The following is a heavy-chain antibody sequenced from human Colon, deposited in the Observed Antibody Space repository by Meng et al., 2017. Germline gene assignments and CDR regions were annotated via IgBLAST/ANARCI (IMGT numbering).Heavy chain of an antibody. Sequence: QGPLRVPGPGLGQRSQTLPLTCTVSGGSISSGDYYWSWIRQPPGKGLEWIGYIYYSGSTYSNASLKSRVTISIDRSKNQFSLKLSSVTAADTAVYYCARDRKHYGERGWFDPWGQGTLVTVSS. CDR1: GGSISSGDYY. CDR2: IYYSGST. D-gene: IGHD4-17*01. J-gene: IGHJ5*02. V-gene: IGHV4-30-4*01. CDR3: ARDRKHYGERGWFDP.